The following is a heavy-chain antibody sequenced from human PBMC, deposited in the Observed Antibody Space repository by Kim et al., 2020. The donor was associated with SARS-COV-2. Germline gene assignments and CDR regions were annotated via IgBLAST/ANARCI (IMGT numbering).Heavy chain of an antibody. CDR3: RAGLIYL. Sequence: GGSLRLSCEASGFTFSNYWMSWVRQAPGKGLEWVASIKKDGSEKNFVGSVKGRFTISRDNAKNSLSLQMNSLRVEDTAVYYCRAGLIYLWGQGTLVTVSS. J-gene: IGHJ4*02. D-gene: IGHD6-19*01. CDR1: GFTFSNYW. V-gene: IGHV3-7*01. CDR2: IKKDGSEK.